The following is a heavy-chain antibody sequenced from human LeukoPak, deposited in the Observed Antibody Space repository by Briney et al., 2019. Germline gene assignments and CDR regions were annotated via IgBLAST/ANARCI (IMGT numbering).Heavy chain of an antibody. CDR3: AKDSGYSFIGGAFDI. J-gene: IGHJ3*02. CDR1: GFTFNNYA. Sequence: HPGGSLRLSCVASGFTFNNYAMSWVGQAPGKGLEWVSSITSSGDSAYYVDSVKGRFTISRDNSRDTLFLQMNSLRPEDTAVYYCAKDSGYSFIGGAFDIWGQGTMVTVSS. D-gene: IGHD6-13*01. V-gene: IGHV3-23*01. CDR2: ITSSGDSA.